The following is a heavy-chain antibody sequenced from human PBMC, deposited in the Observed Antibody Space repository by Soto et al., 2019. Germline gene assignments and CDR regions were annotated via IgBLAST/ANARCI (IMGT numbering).Heavy chain of an antibody. CDR1: GFTFSSYS. V-gene: IGHV3-21*01. CDR3: ARDTYYYGSGRYSP. Sequence: EVQLVESGGGLVKPGGSLRLSCAASGFTFSSYSMNWVRQAPGKGLEWVSSISSSSSYIYYADSVKGRFTISRDNAKNSLYLQMNSLSAEDTAVYYCARDTYYYGSGRYSPRGQGTLVTVSS. J-gene: IGHJ5*02. CDR2: ISSSSSYI. D-gene: IGHD3-10*01.